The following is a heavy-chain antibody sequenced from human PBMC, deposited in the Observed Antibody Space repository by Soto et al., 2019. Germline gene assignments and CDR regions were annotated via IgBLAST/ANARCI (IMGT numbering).Heavy chain of an antibody. J-gene: IGHJ4*02. Sequence: QIPLKESGPTLVKPTQTLTLTCTFSGFSLSTSGVGVGWIRQPPGEALEWLALIYWDDDKRYSPSLKSRFTITKDTSKNQVVLTMTNVDPVDTATYYCAHSRAPRIFDYWGQGTLVTVSS. CDR1: GFSLSTSGVG. D-gene: IGHD3-10*01. V-gene: IGHV2-5*02. CDR2: IYWDDDK. CDR3: AHSRAPRIFDY.